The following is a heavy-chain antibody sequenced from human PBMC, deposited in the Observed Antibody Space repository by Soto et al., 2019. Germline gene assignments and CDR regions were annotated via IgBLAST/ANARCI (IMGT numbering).Heavy chain of an antibody. V-gene: IGHV1-18*04. J-gene: IGHJ4*02. Sequence: ASVKVSCKASGYTFTSYGISWVRQAPGQGPEWMGWISAYNGNTNYAQKLQGRVTMTTDTSTSTAYMELRSLRSDDTAVYYCARDRNVATNSGFDYWGQGTLVTVSS. CDR3: ARDRNVATNSGFDY. CDR1: GYTFTSYG. D-gene: IGHD5-12*01. CDR2: ISAYNGNT.